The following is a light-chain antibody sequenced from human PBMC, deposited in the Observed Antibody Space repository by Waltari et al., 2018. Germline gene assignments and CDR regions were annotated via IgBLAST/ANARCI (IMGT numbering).Light chain of an antibody. CDR3: QKYRSLPAT. CDR2: DAS. V-gene: IGKV3-20*01. CDR1: QSISRY. Sequence: EILLTQSPGTLSLSPGERATLSCRASQSISRYLAWYQHKPGQAPRLLICDASSRATGIPDRFSGSGSGTDFSLTISRLEPEDCAVYYCQKYRSLPATFGQGTKVEIK. J-gene: IGKJ1*01.